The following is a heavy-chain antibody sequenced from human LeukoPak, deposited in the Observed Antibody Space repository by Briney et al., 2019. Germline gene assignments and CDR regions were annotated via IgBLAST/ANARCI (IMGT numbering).Heavy chain of an antibody. J-gene: IGHJ5*02. Sequence: GASVKVSCKASGGTFSSYAISWVRQAPGQGLEWMGGIIPIFGTANYAQEFQGRVTITADESTSTAYMELSSLRSEDTAVYYCAREANTYYYDSSGENWFDPWGQGTLVTVSS. V-gene: IGHV1-69*13. CDR3: AREANTYYYDSSGENWFDP. D-gene: IGHD3-22*01. CDR2: IIPIFGTA. CDR1: GGTFSSYA.